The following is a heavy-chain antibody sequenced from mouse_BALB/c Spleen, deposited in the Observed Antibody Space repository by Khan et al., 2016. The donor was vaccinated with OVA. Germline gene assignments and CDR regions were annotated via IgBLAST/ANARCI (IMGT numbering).Heavy chain of an antibody. CDR3: ARTYYRYDGYYAMDY. CDR1: GFSLSRYN. D-gene: IGHD2-14*01. Sequence: QVQLKQSGPGLVAPSQSLSITCTVSGFSLSRYNVHWVRQPPGKGLEWLGMIWGGGSTDYNSVLKSRLSISKDNSKSQVFLKMNSLQTDDTAKYYCARTYYRYDGYYAMDYLGQGTSVTVSS. V-gene: IGHV2-6-4*01. CDR2: IWGGGST. J-gene: IGHJ4*01.